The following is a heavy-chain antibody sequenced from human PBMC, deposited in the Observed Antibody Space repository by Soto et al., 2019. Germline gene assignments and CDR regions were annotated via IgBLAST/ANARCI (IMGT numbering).Heavy chain of an antibody. J-gene: IGHJ6*02. V-gene: IGHV4-31*03. CDR2: IYYSGST. CDR3: ARGRTEFYDFWSGSPQSDYGMDV. D-gene: IGHD3-3*01. Sequence: SETLSLTCTVSGGSISSGGYYWSWIRQHPGKGLEWIGYIYYSGSTYYNPSLKSRVTISVDTSKNQFSLKLSSVTAADTAVYYCARGRTEFYDFWSGSPQSDYGMDVWGQGTTVTVSS. CDR1: GGSISSGGYY.